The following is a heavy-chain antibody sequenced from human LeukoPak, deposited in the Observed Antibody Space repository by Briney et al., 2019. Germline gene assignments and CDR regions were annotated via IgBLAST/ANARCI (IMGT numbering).Heavy chain of an antibody. J-gene: IGHJ4*02. CDR3: ARGYCGGDCSVDY. V-gene: IGHV1-3*01. CDR1: GYTFTSYY. Sequence: GASVKVSCKASGYTFTSYYMHWVRQAPGQRLEWMGWINAGNGNTKYSQKFQGRVTITRDTSASTAYMELSSLRSEDTAVYYCARGYCGGDCSVDYWGQGTLVTVSS. D-gene: IGHD2-21*02. CDR2: INAGNGNT.